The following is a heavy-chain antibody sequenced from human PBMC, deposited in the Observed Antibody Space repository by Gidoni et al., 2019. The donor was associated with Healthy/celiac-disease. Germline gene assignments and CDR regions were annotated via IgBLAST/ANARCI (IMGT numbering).Heavy chain of an antibody. D-gene: IGHD3-22*01. CDR2: IRSKANSYAT. CDR3: TSRPYYYDSSGYYLGPDY. J-gene: IGHJ4*02. V-gene: IGHV3-73*02. CDR1: GLTFSGSA. Sequence: VQLVESGGGLVQLGGSLKLSCAHSGLTFSGSAMPWGRQASGQGRDGFGRIRSKANSYATAYAASVKGRCTISRDDSKNTAYLQMNSLKTEDTAVYYCTSRPYYYDSSGYYLGPDYWGQGTLVTVSS.